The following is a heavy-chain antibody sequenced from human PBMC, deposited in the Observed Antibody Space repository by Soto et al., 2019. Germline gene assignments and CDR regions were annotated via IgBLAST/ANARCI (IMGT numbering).Heavy chain of an antibody. CDR2: ITGSGSDT. J-gene: IGHJ4*02. CDR3: AKLGSSSWSPHYYFDY. CDR1: GFTFYNYA. Sequence: EVQVLESGGGLVQPGGSLRLSCAASGFTFYNYAMGWVRQAPGKGLEWVSAITGSGSDTYYVDSVKGRFTISRDNSENTVYLQMNSLRAEDTAIYYCAKLGSSSWSPHYYFDYWGQGTLVTVSS. D-gene: IGHD2-2*01. V-gene: IGHV3-23*01.